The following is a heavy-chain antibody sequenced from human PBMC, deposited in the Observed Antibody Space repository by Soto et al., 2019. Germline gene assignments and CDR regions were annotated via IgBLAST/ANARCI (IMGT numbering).Heavy chain of an antibody. CDR2: IYNSGTT. CDR1: DGSITRGGYY. Sequence: QVQLQESGPGLVKPSETLSLTCTVSDGSITRGGYYWSWIRQHPGKGLEWIGYIYNSGTTYYNPSLKRRVTISVDTSKNQFSLKLTSVTAADTAVYYCERDPAPWGQGTLVTVSS. V-gene: IGHV4-31*03. CDR3: ERDPAP. J-gene: IGHJ5*02.